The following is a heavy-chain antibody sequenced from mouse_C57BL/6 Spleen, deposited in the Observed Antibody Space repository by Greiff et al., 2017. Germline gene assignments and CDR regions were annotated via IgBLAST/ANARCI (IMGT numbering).Heavy chain of an antibody. D-gene: IGHD1-1*01. CDR2: IDPETGGT. CDR3: TRGGFSTTVVATRNWYFDV. J-gene: IGHJ1*03. Sequence: QVQLQQSGAELVRPGASVTLSCKASGYTFTDYEMHWVKQTPVHGLEWIGAIDPETGGTAYNQKFTGKAILTADKSSSTAYMELRSLTSEDSAVYYCTRGGFSTTVVATRNWYFDVWGTGTTVTVSS. V-gene: IGHV1-15*01. CDR1: GYTFTDYE.